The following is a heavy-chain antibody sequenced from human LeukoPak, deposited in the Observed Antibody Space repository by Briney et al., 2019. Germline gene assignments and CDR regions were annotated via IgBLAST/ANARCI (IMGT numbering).Heavy chain of an antibody. D-gene: IGHD1-26*01. CDR3: AKDHVFRIVGAFYAFDI. V-gene: IGHV3-23*01. CDR2: ISGSSDAT. CDR1: GFTFSTYG. J-gene: IGHJ3*02. Sequence: GGTLRLSCAASGFTFSTYGMSWVRQAPGKGLEWVSAISGSSDATYYADSVKGRFTISRDNSKNTLYLQMNSLRAEDTAVYYCAKDHVFRIVGAFYAFDIWGQGTMVTVSS.